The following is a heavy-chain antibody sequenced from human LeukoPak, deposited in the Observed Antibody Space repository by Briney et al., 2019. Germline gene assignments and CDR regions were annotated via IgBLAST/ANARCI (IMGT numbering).Heavy chain of an antibody. CDR2: INPNSGDT. V-gene: IGHV1-2*02. CDR3: VRVSPYHFGLDS. J-gene: IGHJ4*02. D-gene: IGHD3-3*01. CDR1: GYTFTGFY. Sequence: ASVKVSCKTSGYTFTGFYLHWVRQAPGQGLEWMGWINPNSGDTKYSQKFQGRVTMTGDSSTSTGYMELSSLRSDDTAVYFCVRVSPYHFGLDSWGQGALVTVSS.